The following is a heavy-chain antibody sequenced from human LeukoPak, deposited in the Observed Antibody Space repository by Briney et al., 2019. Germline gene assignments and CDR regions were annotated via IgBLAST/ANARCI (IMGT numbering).Heavy chain of an antibody. D-gene: IGHD3-10*01. CDR1: GFTFDDYA. CDR3: AKDMVRGVSYYGMDV. Sequence: GRSLRLSCAASGFTFDDYAMHWVRQAPGKGLEWVSGISWNSGSIGYADSVKGRFTISRDNAKNSLYLQMNSLGAEDTALYYCAKDMVRGVSYYGMDVWGQGTTVTVSS. CDR2: ISWNSGSI. J-gene: IGHJ6*02. V-gene: IGHV3-9*01.